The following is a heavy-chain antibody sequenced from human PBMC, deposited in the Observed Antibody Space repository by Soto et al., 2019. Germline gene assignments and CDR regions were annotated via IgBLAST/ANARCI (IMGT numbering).Heavy chain of an antibody. J-gene: IGHJ4*02. CDR1: GFTFRDYY. Sequence: GGSLRLSCAASGFTFRDYYMSWIRQAPGKGLEWVSYISSTGSYAKYADSVKGRFTISRDNAKNSLYLQMNSLRAEDTAVYYCARDSSITPQPLDYWGQGTPVTAPQ. CDR3: ARDSSITPQPLDY. V-gene: IGHV3-11*06. D-gene: IGHD6-6*01. CDR2: ISSTGSYA.